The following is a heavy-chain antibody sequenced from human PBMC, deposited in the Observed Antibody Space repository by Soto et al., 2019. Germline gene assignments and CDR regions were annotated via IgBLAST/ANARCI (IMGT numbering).Heavy chain of an antibody. Sequence: QVQLVQSGAEVKKPGASAKVSCKASGYTFSSSDISWVRQAPGQGLEWMGWISAYTGNTNYAQRLQGRLTMTTDTSTNTAHVELRSLRSHDTAVYYWALGGLISGSYWGGDYWGQGTLVTVSS. V-gene: IGHV1-18*01. CDR3: ALGGLISGSYWGGDY. J-gene: IGHJ4*02. CDR1: GYTFSSSD. D-gene: IGHD1-26*01. CDR2: ISAYTGNT.